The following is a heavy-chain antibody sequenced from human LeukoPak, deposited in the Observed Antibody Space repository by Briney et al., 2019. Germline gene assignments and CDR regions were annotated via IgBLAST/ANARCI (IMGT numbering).Heavy chain of an antibody. CDR3: ARHVAPDMDYFDY. Sequence: SETLSLTCTVSGGSISGYYWTWIRQPPGKRPEWLAYARYTGSTNYNPSLKSRLTISVDTSKNQFSLTPTSVTAADTAVYYCARHVAPDMDYFDYWGPGTLVTVSP. D-gene: IGHD2-15*01. CDR2: ARYTGST. CDR1: GGSISGYY. J-gene: IGHJ4*02. V-gene: IGHV4-59*08.